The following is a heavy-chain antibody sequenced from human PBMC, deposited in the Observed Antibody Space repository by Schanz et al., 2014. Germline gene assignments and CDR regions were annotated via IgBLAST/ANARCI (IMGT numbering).Heavy chain of an antibody. V-gene: IGHV3-30*04. CDR3: ARDRRKYSSSTLDYFDN. CDR1: GFSFSTYA. Sequence: QVQLVESGGGVVQPGRSLRLSCAASGFSFSTYARHWVRQAPGKGLEWVAVISYGGSDKYYTDSVKGRFTISRDDSKNTLYLQMNSLRAEDTAIYYCARDRRKYSSSTLDYFDNWGQGTLVTVSS. CDR2: ISYGGSDK. D-gene: IGHD6-13*01. J-gene: IGHJ4*02.